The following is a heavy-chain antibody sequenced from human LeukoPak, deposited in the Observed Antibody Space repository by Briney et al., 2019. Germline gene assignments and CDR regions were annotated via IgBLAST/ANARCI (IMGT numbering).Heavy chain of an antibody. CDR3: ARDQRPYYYDSSGYYLQAFDI. D-gene: IGHD3-22*01. Sequence: SGGSLRLSCAASGFTFSSYAMTWVRQAPGKGLEWVSGINWNGGSTGYADSVKGRFTISRDNAKNSLYLQMNSLRAEDTALYYCARDQRPYYYDSSGYYLQAFDIWGQGTMVTVSS. V-gene: IGHV3-20*04. CDR2: INWNGGST. CDR1: GFTFSSYA. J-gene: IGHJ3*02.